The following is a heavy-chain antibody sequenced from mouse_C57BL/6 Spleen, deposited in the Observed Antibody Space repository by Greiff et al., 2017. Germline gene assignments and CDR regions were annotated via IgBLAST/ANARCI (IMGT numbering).Heavy chain of an antibody. V-gene: IGHV1-82*01. CDR3: AKGISITTDFDY. D-gene: IGHD1-1*01. Sequence: VKLMESGPELVKPGASVKISCKASGYAFSSSWMNWVKQRPGKGLEWIGRIYPGDGDTNYNGKFKGKATLTADKSSSTAYMQLSSLTSEDSAVYFCAKGISITTDFDYWGQGTTLTVSS. CDR1: GYAFSSSW. CDR2: IYPGDGDT. J-gene: IGHJ2*01.